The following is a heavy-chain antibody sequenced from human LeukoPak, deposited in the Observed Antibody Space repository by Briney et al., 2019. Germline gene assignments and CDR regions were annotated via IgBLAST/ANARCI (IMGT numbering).Heavy chain of an antibody. CDR1: GFTVSSNY. V-gene: IGHV3-53*01. Sequence: GGSLRLSCAASGFTVSSNYMSWVRQAPGKGLEWVSVIYSGGSTYYADSVKGRFTISRDNSKNTLYLQMNSLRAEDTAVYYCARVNSIQLWSFDYWGQGTLVTVSS. CDR2: IYSGGST. J-gene: IGHJ4*02. CDR3: ARVNSIQLWSFDY. D-gene: IGHD5-18*01.